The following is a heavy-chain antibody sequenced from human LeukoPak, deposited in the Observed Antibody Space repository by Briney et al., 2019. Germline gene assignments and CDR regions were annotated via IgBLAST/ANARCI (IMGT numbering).Heavy chain of an antibody. D-gene: IGHD6-19*01. CDR2: ISDSGGSR. V-gene: IGHV3-23*01. J-gene: IGHJ6*02. CDR1: RFTFSNYA. Sequence: GGSLRLSCAASRFTFSNYAMSWVRQAPGKGLEWVSGISDSGGSRYYVDSVKGRFTVSRDNSKNTLYLQMNSLRAEDTAVYYCAKFDKIGWYGDYYHYGMDVWGQGTTVTVSS. CDR3: AKFDKIGWYGDYYHYGMDV.